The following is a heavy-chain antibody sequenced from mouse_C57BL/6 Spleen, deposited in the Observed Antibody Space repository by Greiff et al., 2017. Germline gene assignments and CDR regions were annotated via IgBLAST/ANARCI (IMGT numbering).Heavy chain of an antibody. CDR1: GYAFSSSW. D-gene: IGHD4-1*01. V-gene: IGHV1-82*01. CDR2: IYPGDGDT. J-gene: IGHJ2*01. CDR3: ARGVTGTLGDY. Sequence: VKLVESGPELVKPGASVKISCTASGYAFSSSWMNWVKQRPGKGLEWIGRIYPGDGDTNYNGKFKGKATLTADKSSSTAYMQLSSLTSEDSAVYFCARGVTGTLGDYWGQGTTLTVSS.